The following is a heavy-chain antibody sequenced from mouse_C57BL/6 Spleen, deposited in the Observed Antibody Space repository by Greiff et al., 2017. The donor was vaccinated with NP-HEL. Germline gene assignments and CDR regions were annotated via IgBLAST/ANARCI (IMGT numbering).Heavy chain of an antibody. CDR1: GYTFTSYW. V-gene: IGHV1-72*01. Sequence: QVQLQQPGAELVKPGASVKLSCKASGYTFTSYWMHWVKQRPGRGLEWIGRIAPNSGGTKYNEKFKSKATLTVDKPSSTAYMQLSSLTSEDSAVYYCAREGGITTVPFDYWGQGTTLTVSS. CDR2: IAPNSGGT. D-gene: IGHD1-1*01. J-gene: IGHJ2*01. CDR3: AREGGITTVPFDY.